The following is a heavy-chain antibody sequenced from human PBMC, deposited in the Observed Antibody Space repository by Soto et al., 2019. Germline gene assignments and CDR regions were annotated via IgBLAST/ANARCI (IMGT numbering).Heavy chain of an antibody. CDR1: GFIFSNYW. V-gene: IGHV3-74*01. Sequence: GGSLRIYSETCGFIFSNYWIHWVRQTPGTGLVWVSRISNDGSITNYADSVKGRFTISRDNAKNTLYLQMNSLRAEDTAVYYCAKDLTWNQADYWGKGALVTVSS. CDR3: AKDLTWNQADY. J-gene: IGHJ4*02. D-gene: IGHD1-1*01. CDR2: ISNDGSIT.